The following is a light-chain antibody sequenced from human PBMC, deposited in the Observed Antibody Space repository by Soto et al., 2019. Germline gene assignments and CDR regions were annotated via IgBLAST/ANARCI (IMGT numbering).Light chain of an antibody. Sequence: EIVLTQSPGTLSLSPGERATLSCRASQSVSSSFLAWYQQKPGQAPRLLIYGASSRATAIPDRFSGSGSGTDFTLTISRLEPEDFAVYYCQQYGSPPWTFGQGTKVELK. V-gene: IGKV3-20*01. J-gene: IGKJ1*01. CDR3: QQYGSPPWT. CDR2: GAS. CDR1: QSVSSSF.